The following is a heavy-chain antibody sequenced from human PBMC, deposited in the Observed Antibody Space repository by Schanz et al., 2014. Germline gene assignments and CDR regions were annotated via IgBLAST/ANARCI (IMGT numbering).Heavy chain of an antibody. Sequence: VQLVESGGGVVQPGRSLRLSCAASGFTFRSYAVHWVRQTPGKGLEWLAVISSDGSKKYYADSVKGRFIISRDNSKNTLFLQMDSLRGDDTAVYYCARDGIAATTDFEYWGQGVLVTVSS. D-gene: IGHD1-1*01. CDR3: ARDGIAATTDFEY. CDR2: ISSDGSKK. CDR1: GFTFRSYA. V-gene: IGHV3-30*14. J-gene: IGHJ4*02.